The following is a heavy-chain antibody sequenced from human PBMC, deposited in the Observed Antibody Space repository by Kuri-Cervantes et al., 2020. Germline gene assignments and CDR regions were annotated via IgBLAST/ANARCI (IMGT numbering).Heavy chain of an antibody. V-gene: IGHV3-33*08. Sequence: GGSLRLSCAASGFTFTTYAMHWVRQAPAKGLEWVAVIWYDGSNKYYADSVKGRFTISRDNSKNTLYLQMNSLRAEDTAVYYCARERSSSSSRQTSYYYYYMDVWGKGTTVTVSS. J-gene: IGHJ6*03. CDR2: IWYDGSNK. D-gene: IGHD6-6*01. CDR3: ARERSSSSSRQTSYYYYYMDV. CDR1: GFTFTTYA.